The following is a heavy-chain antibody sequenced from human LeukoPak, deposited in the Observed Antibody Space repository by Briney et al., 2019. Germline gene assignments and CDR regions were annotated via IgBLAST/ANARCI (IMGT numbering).Heavy chain of an antibody. CDR1: GFTFRSSG. Sequence: GRSLRLSCAASGFTFRSSGMHWVRQPPGKGLEWVAVIYYDGSNKLYADSVKGRFTISRDNSKNMVYLQMNGLRAYDTAVYYCARDRSRFVDYWGQGTLVTVSS. CDR3: ARDRSRFVDY. J-gene: IGHJ4*02. V-gene: IGHV3-33*01. CDR2: IYYDGSNK. D-gene: IGHD3-3*01.